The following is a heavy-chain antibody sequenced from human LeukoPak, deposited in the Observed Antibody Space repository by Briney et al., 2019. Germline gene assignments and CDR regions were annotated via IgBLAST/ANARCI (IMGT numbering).Heavy chain of an antibody. V-gene: IGHV4-4*07. Sequence: SETLSLTCTVSGGSTGNYHWSWIRQPAGKGLEWIAQIHSSGSTNYNPPLKSRVSMSIDTTEDQVSLTIRSVTAADTAFYYCARRDINSGWSFDDWGQGILVTVSS. J-gene: IGHJ4*02. CDR1: GGSTGNYH. D-gene: IGHD6-19*01. CDR2: IHSSGST. CDR3: ARRDINSGWSFDD.